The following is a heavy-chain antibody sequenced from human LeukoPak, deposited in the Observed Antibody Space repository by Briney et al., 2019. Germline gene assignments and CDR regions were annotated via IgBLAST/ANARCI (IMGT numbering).Heavy chain of an antibody. V-gene: IGHV3-66*03. CDR3: AKGGKYDILTGYPRSRLLGDY. J-gene: IGHJ4*02. Sequence: PGGSLRLSCTVSGFTVSSNSMSWVRQAPGKGLEWVSFIYTTGSTHNSDSVKGRFTISRDNSKNTLYLQMNSLRPEDTAVYYCAKGGKYDILTGYPRSRLLGDYWGQGTLVTVSS. D-gene: IGHD3-9*01. CDR1: GFTVSSNS. CDR2: IYTTGST.